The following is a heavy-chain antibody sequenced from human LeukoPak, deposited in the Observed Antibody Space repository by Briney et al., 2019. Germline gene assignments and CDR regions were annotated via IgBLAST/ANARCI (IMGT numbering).Heavy chain of an antibody. J-gene: IGHJ4*02. Sequence: PSETLSLTCTVSGGSISSGGYYWSWIRQHPGKGLEWIGYIYYSGSTYYNPSLKSRVTISVDTSKNQFSLKLNSVTAADTAVYYCARVEGYSSSASCWGQGTLVTVSS. V-gene: IGHV4-31*03. D-gene: IGHD6-13*01. CDR2: IYYSGST. CDR3: ARVEGYSSSASC. CDR1: GGSISSGGYY.